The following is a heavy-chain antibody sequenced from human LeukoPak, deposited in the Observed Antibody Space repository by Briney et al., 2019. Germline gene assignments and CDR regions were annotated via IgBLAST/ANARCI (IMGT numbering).Heavy chain of an antibody. CDR2: IYHRGST. CDR1: GGSISSSNW. D-gene: IGHD6-25*01. Sequence: PSETLSLTCAVSGGSISSSNWWSWVRQPPGKGLEWIGEIYHRGSTNYNPSLKSRVTISVDKSKNQFSLKLSSVTAADTAVYYCARGPASSGRAFDTWGQGTMVTVSS. CDR3: ARGPASSGRAFDT. V-gene: IGHV4-4*02. J-gene: IGHJ3*02.